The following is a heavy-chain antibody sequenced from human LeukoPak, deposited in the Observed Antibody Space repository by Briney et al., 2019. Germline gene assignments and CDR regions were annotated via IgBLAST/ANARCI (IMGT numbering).Heavy chain of an antibody. CDR2: VYYSGST. J-gene: IGHJ5*02. Sequence: SQTLSLTCSVSGGSISSGPYYWSWIRQHPGKGLEWIGYVYYSGSTYYNPSLKSRLTISLDTSKNQFSLKLSSVTAADTAIYYCARVTAVQEDWFDPWGQGTLTAVQEGWFDPWGQGTLVTVSS. CDR1: GGSISSGPYY. V-gene: IGHV4-31*03. D-gene: IGHD3-9*01. CDR3: ARVTAVQEDWFDPWGQGTLTAVQEGWFDP.